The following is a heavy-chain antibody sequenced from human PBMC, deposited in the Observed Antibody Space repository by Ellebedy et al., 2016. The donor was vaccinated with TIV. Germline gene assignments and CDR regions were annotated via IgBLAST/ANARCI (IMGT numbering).Heavy chain of an antibody. J-gene: IGHJ4*02. D-gene: IGHD2-15*01. V-gene: IGHV1-8*01. CDR3: ARGLGYCSGGSCPNFDY. CDR2: MNPNSGNT. CDR1: GYTFTSYD. Sequence: AASVKVSCKASGYTFTSYDINWVRQATGQGLEWMGWMNPNSGNTGYAQKFQGRVTMTRNTSISTAYMELSSLRSEDTAVYYCARGLGYCSGGSCPNFDYWGQGTLVTVSS.